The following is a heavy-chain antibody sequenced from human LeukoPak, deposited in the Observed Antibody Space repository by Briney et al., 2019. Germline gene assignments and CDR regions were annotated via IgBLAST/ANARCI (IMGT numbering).Heavy chain of an antibody. CDR1: GFTFSSYS. V-gene: IGHV3-48*01. D-gene: IGHD3-3*01. CDR2: ISSSSSTI. J-gene: IGHJ4*02. CDR3: ARAGGNYDFWSGYHDQPYYFDY. Sequence: GGSLRLSCAASGFTFSSYSMTWVRQAPGKGLEWVSYISSSSSTIYYADSVKGRFTISRDNAKNSLYLQMNSLRAEDTAVYYCARAGGNYDFWSGYHDQPYYFDYWGQGTLVTVSS.